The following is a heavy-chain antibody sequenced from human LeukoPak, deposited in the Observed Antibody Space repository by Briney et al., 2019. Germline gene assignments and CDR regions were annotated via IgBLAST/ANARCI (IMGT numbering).Heavy chain of an antibody. V-gene: IGHV3-66*01. J-gene: IGHJ5*02. D-gene: IGHD5-12*01. CDR2: IYSGGST. CDR3: AKWGILWHPDWFDP. CDR1: GFTVSSNY. Sequence: GGSLRLSCAASGFTVSSNYMSWVRQAPGKGLEWVSVIYSGGSTYYADSVKGRFTISRDNSKNTLYLQMNSLRAEDTAVYYCAKWGILWHPDWFDPWGQGTLVTVSS.